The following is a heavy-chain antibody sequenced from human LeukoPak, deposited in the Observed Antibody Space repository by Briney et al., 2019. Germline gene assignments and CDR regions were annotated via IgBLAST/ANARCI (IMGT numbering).Heavy chain of an antibody. D-gene: IGHD5-18*01. CDR3: AIGYSYGSGLAAFDI. CDR1: GGSISSYY. V-gene: IGHV4-59*01. Sequence: SETLSLTCTVSGGSISSYYWSWLRQPPGKGLEWIGYIYYSGSTNYNPSLKSRVTISVDTSKNQFSLKLSSVTAADTAVYYCAIGYSYGSGLAAFDIWGQGTMVTVSS. CDR2: IYYSGST. J-gene: IGHJ3*02.